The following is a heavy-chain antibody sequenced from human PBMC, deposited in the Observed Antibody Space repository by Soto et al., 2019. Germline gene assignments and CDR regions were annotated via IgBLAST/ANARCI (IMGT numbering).Heavy chain of an antibody. CDR1: GYTFSSNG. D-gene: IGHD6-19*01. CDR3: ARLHGYSSGWYAY. CDR2: ISTFNGNA. V-gene: IGHV1-18*04. Sequence: QVQLVQSGAEVKKPGASVKVSCKASGYTFSSNGVSWVRQAPGQGLEWMGWISTFNGNAHYAQKFQGRVTMTTDTSTNTAYRELTSLSSDDTAVYYCARLHGYSSGWYAYWGQGTLVTVSS. J-gene: IGHJ4*02.